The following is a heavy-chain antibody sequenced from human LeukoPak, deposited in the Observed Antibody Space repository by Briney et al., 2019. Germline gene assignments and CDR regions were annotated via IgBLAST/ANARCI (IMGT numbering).Heavy chain of an antibody. V-gene: IGHV3-21*01. CDR1: GFTFSNYN. Sequence: PGGSLRLSCAASGFTFSNYNMNWVRQAPGKGLEWVSSISSSSGSLFYADSVKGRFTTSRDNAKNTLFLQMNSLRAEDTAVYYCTRDFDFSSAIWGQGTLVTVSS. CDR2: ISSSSGSL. D-gene: IGHD3-3*01. CDR3: TRDFDFSSAI. J-gene: IGHJ4*02.